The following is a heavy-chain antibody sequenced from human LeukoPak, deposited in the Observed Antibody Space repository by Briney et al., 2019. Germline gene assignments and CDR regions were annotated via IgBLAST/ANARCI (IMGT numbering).Heavy chain of an antibody. CDR2: ISSSSSYI. V-gene: IGHV3-21*04. D-gene: IGHD4-17*01. Sequence: TGGSLRLSCAASGFTFSSYSMNWVRQAPGKGLEWVSSISSSSSYIYYADSVKGRFTISRDNAKNSLYLQMNSLRAEDTALYYCAKDIRTTVTTLPGDYWGQGTLVTVSS. CDR3: AKDIRTTVTTLPGDY. J-gene: IGHJ4*02. CDR1: GFTFSSYS.